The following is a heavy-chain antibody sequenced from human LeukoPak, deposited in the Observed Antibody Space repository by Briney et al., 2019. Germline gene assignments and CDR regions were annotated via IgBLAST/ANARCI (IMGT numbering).Heavy chain of an antibody. V-gene: IGHV3-33*01. CDR1: GFTFSSYG. Sequence: GRSLRLSCAASGFTFSSYGMHWVRQAPGKGLEWVAVIWYDGSNKYYADSVKGRFTISRDNSKNTLYLQMNSLRAEDTAVYYCAGSQYIVGATGAFDYWGQGTLVTASS. CDR2: IWYDGSNK. J-gene: IGHJ4*02. CDR3: AGSQYIVGATGAFDY. D-gene: IGHD1-26*01.